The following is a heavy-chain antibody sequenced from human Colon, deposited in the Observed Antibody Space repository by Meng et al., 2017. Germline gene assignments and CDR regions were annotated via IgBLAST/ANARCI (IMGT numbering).Heavy chain of an antibody. J-gene: IGHJ4*02. CDR1: GDSVTTTLSS. D-gene: IGHD3-16*01. Sequence: QLQLHESGSRLVDPSQTLSLTYAVSGDSVTTTLSSGSCIRQSPGKGLEWIGNIYDNGYTYYSTSLRSRVTISVDRSNNQFFLNLNSVTAADTAVYFCARGYRGSTYFAYWGQGILVTVSS. V-gene: IGHV4-30-2*06. CDR3: ARGYRGSTYFAY. CDR2: IYDNGYT.